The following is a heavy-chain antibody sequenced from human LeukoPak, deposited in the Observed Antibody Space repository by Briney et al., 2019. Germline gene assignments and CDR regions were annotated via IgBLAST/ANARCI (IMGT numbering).Heavy chain of an antibody. CDR2: ISGSGGST. V-gene: IGHV3-23*01. CDR3: AKAGYNWNYGPYFDY. CDR1: GFTFSSYA. D-gene: IGHD1-7*01. J-gene: IGHJ4*02. Sequence: PGGSLRLSCAASGFTFSSYAMSWVRQAPGKGLEWASAISGSGGSTYYADSVKGRFTISRDNSKNTLYLQMNSLRAEDTAVYYCAKAGYNWNYGPYFDYWGQGTLVTVSS.